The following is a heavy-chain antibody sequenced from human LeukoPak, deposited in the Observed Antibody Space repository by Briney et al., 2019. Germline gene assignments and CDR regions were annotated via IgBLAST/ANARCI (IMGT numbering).Heavy chain of an antibody. J-gene: IGHJ4*02. CDR2: ISSNGGST. CDR1: GPTFSSYA. V-gene: IGHV3-64D*06. D-gene: IGHD3-10*01. Sequence: SLTPSCSVSGPTFSSYAMHWVRQAPGKGLEYVSAISSNGGSTYYADSVKGRFTISRDNSKNTLYLQMSTLRAEDSAVYYCVKGLTYYYGSGSYPFDYWGQGTLVTVSS. CDR3: VKGLTYYYGSGSYPFDY.